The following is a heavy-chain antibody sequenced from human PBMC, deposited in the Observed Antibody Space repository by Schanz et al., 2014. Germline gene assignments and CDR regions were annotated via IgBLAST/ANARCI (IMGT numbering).Heavy chain of an antibody. V-gene: IGHV3-30*18. CDR1: GFTFSGYG. CDR3: AKDDTQVNGMDV. Sequence: QVQLVESGGGVVQPGRSLRLSCAASGFTFSGYGMHWVRQAPGKGLEWVAIISYDGRHKNYADSVKGRFTISRDNSKNTLHLQMNSLRVEDTAVYYCAKDDTQVNGMDVGGQGTTVTVSS. J-gene: IGHJ6*02. CDR2: ISYDGRHK.